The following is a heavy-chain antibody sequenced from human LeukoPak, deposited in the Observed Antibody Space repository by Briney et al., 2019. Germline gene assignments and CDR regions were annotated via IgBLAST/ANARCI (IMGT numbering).Heavy chain of an antibody. CDR1: GSSITSNYF. Sequence: KPSETLSLTCAVSGSSITSNYFWAWFRQPPGKGLEWIATIYHSWGIYFNPSLKSRVSISPDSSNIQFFLKLASVTAADTGIYYCARNVTAGFFNYWGQGILITVSS. CDR2: IYHSWGI. J-gene: IGHJ4*02. CDR3: ARNVTAGFFNY. V-gene: IGHV4-38-2*01. D-gene: IGHD1-1*01.